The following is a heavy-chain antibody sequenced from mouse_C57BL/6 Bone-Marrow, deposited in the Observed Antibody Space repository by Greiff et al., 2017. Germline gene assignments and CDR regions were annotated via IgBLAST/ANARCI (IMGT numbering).Heavy chain of an antibody. D-gene: IGHD1-1*01. Sequence: EVQLQESGAELVRPGASVKLSCTASGFNIKDDYMHWVKQRPEQGLEWIGWIDPENGDTEYASKFQGKATITADTSSNTAYLQRSSLTSEDTAVYYCTYYGSSFWYFDVWGTGTTVTVSS. V-gene: IGHV14-4*01. J-gene: IGHJ1*03. CDR3: TYYGSSFWYFDV. CDR1: GFNIKDDY. CDR2: IDPENGDT.